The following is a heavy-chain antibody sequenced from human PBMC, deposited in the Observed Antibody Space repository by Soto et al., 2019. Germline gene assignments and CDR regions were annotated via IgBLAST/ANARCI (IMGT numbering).Heavy chain of an antibody. CDR3: ARGWQWVVGGN. J-gene: IGHJ4*02. V-gene: IGHV1-2*02. CDR1: GYTFIDYY. D-gene: IGHD6-19*01. CDR2: MHPNSGGT. Sequence: QVQLVQSGTEVKRPGASVKVSCKASGYTFIDYYIHWVRQAPGQGPEWMGWMHPNSGGTHYAQKFQGRVTMTRDTSISTAYMELSRLASDDTAVYSCARGWQWVVGGNWGQGTLVIVSS.